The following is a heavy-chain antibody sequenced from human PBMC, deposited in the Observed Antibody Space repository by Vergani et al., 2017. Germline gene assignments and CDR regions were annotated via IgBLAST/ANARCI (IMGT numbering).Heavy chain of an antibody. Sequence: VQLVQSGAEVKKPGESLKISCKGSGYSFTSYWIGWVRQMPGKGLEWMGIIYPGDSDTRYSPSFQGQVTISADKSISTAYLQWSSLKASDTAMYYCARHAKVEYQLGVPGFFLGDQDYWGQGTLVSVSS. V-gene: IGHV5-51*01. D-gene: IGHD2-2*01. CDR3: ARHAKVEYQLGVPGFFLGDQDY. J-gene: IGHJ4*02. CDR2: IYPGDSDT. CDR1: GYSFTSYW.